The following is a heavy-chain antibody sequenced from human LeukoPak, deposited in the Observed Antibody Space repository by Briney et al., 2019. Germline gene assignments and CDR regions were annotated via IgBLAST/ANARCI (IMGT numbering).Heavy chain of an antibody. CDR3: ARKRPNYVDS. CDR1: GFSFASYA. V-gene: IGHV3-48*04. Sequence: GGSLRLSCAASGFSFASYAMTWIRQTPGKGLEWVSFISSRGDPTFYADSVKGRFTMSRDNAKNSLYLQMNSLRAEDTAVYYCARKRPNYVDSWGQGTLVTVSS. J-gene: IGHJ4*02. CDR2: ISSRGDPT.